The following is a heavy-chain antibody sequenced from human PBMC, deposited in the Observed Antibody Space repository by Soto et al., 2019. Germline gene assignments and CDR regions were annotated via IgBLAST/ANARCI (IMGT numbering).Heavy chain of an antibody. J-gene: IGHJ4*02. CDR1: GGTFSSYA. CDR3: ASRYVPSYCSSTSCYEGEFDY. D-gene: IGHD2-2*01. Sequence: ASVQVSCKASGGTFSSYAISWVRQAPGQGLEWMGGIIPIFGTANYAQKFQGRVTITADESTSTAYMELSSLRSEDTAVYYCASRYVPSYCSSTSCYEGEFDYWGQGTLVTVSS. CDR2: IIPIFGTA. V-gene: IGHV1-69*13.